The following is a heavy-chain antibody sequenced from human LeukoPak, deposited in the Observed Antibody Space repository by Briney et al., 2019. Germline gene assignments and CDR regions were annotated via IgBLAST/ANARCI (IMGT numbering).Heavy chain of an antibody. CDR1: GFTFSNAW. Sequence: GGSLRLSCAASGFTFSNAWMSWVRRAPGKGLEWVGRIKSKTDGGTTDYAAPVKGRFTISRDDSKNTLYLQMNSLKTEDTAVYYCTTDTVVVVAGSDYWGQGTLVTVSS. V-gene: IGHV3-15*01. J-gene: IGHJ4*02. D-gene: IGHD2-15*01. CDR3: TTDTVVVVAGSDY. CDR2: IKSKTDGGTT.